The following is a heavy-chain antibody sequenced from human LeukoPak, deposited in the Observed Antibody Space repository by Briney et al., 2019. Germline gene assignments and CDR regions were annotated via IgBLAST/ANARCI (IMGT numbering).Heavy chain of an antibody. D-gene: IGHD3-22*01. Sequence: GGSLRLSCAASGFTFSDHCMSWIRQAPGKGLEWVSYISSSSSHTNYADSVKGRFTISRDNAKNSLYLQMNSLRDEDTAVYYCARDRFAGSGYFDYWGQGSLVTVSS. CDR1: GFTFSDHC. CDR2: ISSSSSHT. V-gene: IGHV3-11*06. CDR3: ARDRFAGSGYFDY. J-gene: IGHJ4*02.